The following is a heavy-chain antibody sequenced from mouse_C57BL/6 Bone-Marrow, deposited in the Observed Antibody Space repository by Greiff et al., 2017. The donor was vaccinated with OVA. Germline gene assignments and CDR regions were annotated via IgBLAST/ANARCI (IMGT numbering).Heavy chain of an antibody. CDR3: TPYGSSYVLLWYFDV. V-gene: IGHV1-15*01. J-gene: IGHJ1*03. Sequence: QVQLKESGAELVRPGASVTLSCKASGYTFTDYEMHWVKQTPVHGLEWIGAIDPETGGTAYNQKFKGKAILTADKSSSTAYMELRSLTSEDSAVYYCTPYGSSYVLLWYFDVWGTGTTVTVSS. D-gene: IGHD1-1*01. CDR1: GYTFTDYE. CDR2: IDPETGGT.